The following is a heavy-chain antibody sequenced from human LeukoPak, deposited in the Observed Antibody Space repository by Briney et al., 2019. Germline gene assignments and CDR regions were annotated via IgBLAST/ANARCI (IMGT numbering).Heavy chain of an antibody. Sequence: GGSLRLSCAASGFTFSSYAMHWVRQAPGKGLEWVAVISYDGSNKYYADSVKGRFTISRDNSKNTLYLQMNSLRAEDTAVYYCARATISSSWLNNPYYYYYYYMDVWGKGTTVTVSS. CDR3: ARATISSSWLNNPYYYYYYYMDV. CDR1: GFTFSSYA. D-gene: IGHD6-13*01. J-gene: IGHJ6*03. V-gene: IGHV3-30-3*01. CDR2: ISYDGSNK.